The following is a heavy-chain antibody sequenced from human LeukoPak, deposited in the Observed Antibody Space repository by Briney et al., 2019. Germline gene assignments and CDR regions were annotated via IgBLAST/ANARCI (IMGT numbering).Heavy chain of an antibody. CDR1: GFTVSSNY. J-gene: IGHJ6*02. CDR3: ARGEKTLWGGYGMDV. D-gene: IGHD3-3*01. V-gene: IGHV3-66*02. Sequence: GGSLRLSCAASGFTVSSNYMSWVRQAPGKGLEWVSVIYSGGSTYYADSVKGRFTISRDNPKNTLYLQMNSLRAEDTAVYYCARGEKTLWGGYGMDVWGQGTTVTVSS. CDR2: IYSGGST.